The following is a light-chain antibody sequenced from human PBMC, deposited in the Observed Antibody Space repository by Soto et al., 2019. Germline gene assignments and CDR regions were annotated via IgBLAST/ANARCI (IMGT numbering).Light chain of an antibody. V-gene: IGKV3-11*01. Sequence: EIVLTQSPATLSLSPGERATLSCRASQSVSSYLAWYQQKPGQAPRLLIYDASNRATGIPARFSGSGSGTDFTLTISSLAPEAFAVYYCQQRSNWPPMYTFGQGTKLEIK. CDR2: DAS. CDR1: QSVSSY. CDR3: QQRSNWPPMYT. J-gene: IGKJ2*01.